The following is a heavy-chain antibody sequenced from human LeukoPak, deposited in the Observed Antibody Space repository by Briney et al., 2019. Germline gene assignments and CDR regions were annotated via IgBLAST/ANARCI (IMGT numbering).Heavy chain of an antibody. CDR1: GFTFSSYG. Sequence: GRSLRLSCAASGFTFSSYGMHWVRQAPGKGLEWVAVISYDGSNKYYADSVKGRFTISRDNAKNSLYLQMNSLRAEDTALYYCAKDASPDYYDSSGYYSYWGQGTLVTVSS. V-gene: IGHV3-30*18. CDR3: AKDASPDYYDSSGYYSY. J-gene: IGHJ4*02. D-gene: IGHD3-22*01. CDR2: ISYDGSNK.